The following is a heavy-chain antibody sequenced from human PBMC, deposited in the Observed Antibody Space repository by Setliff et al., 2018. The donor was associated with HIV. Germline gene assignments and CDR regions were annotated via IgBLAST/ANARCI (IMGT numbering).Heavy chain of an antibody. Sequence: GASVKVSCKASGYTFTTYYMHWVRQAPGQGLEWMAVINPSVGSTNFAQKFQGRVTITADESTNTAYMEMSSLRSEDTAVYYCANLVIIKSYFDYWGQGTLVTVSS. V-gene: IGHV1-46*01. CDR2: INPSVGST. J-gene: IGHJ4*02. CDR3: ANLVIIKSYFDY. D-gene: IGHD3-10*01. CDR1: GYTFTTYY.